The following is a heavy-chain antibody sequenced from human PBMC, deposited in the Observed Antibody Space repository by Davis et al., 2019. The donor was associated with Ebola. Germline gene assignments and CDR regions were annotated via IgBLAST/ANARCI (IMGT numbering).Heavy chain of an antibody. V-gene: IGHV3-23*01. CDR3: AKDRGIAVAGTVVHHYFDY. CDR1: GFTFSSYA. CDR2: ISGSGGST. Sequence: PGGSLRLSCAASGFTFSSYAMSWVRQAPGKGLEWVSAISGSGGSTYYADSVKGRFTISRDNSKNTLYLQMNSLRAEDTAVYYCAKDRGIAVAGTVVHHYFDYWGQGTLVTVSS. J-gene: IGHJ4*02. D-gene: IGHD6-19*01.